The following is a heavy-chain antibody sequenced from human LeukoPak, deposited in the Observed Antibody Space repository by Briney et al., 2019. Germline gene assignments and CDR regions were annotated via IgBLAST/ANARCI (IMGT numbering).Heavy chain of an antibody. J-gene: IGHJ5*02. CDR2: ISAYNGNT. D-gene: IGHD3-22*01. Sequence: ASVKVSCKASGYTFSGFYIHWVRQAPGQGLEWTGWISAYNGNTNYAQKLQGRVTMTTDTSTSTAYMELRSLRSDDTAVYYCARDQDTGDYYDSSGYHNWFDPWGQGTLVTVSS. CDR1: GYTFSGFY. CDR3: ARDQDTGDYYDSSGYHNWFDP. V-gene: IGHV1-18*04.